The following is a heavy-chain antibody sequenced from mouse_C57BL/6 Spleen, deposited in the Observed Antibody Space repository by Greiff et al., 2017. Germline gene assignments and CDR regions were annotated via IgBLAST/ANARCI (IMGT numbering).Heavy chain of an antibody. CDR1: GYTFTNYW. V-gene: IGHV1-63*01. Sequence: VQGVESGAELVRPGTSVKMSCTASGYTFTNYWIGWAKQRPGHGLEWIGDIYPGGGYTNYTEKFKGKATLTADKSSSTAYMQFSSLTSEDSAIYYCARKDDYDGVYYYDGRGQGTTLTVA. CDR2: IYPGGGYT. CDR3: ARKDDYDGVYYYDG. J-gene: IGHJ2*01. D-gene: IGHD2-4*01.